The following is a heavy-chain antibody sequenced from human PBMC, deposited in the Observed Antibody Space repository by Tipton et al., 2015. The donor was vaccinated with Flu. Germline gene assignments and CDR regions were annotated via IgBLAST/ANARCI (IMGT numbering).Heavy chain of an antibody. CDR2: IYYSGST. J-gene: IGHJ5*02. D-gene: IGHD3-3*01. CDR1: GGSISSGGYY. V-gene: IGHV4-31*03. Sequence: TLSLTCTVSGGSISSGGYYWSWIRQHPGKGLEWIGYIYYSGSTYYNPSLKSRVTISVDTSKNQFSLKLSSVTAADTAVYYCARSRITIFGVVRNPPWYDPWGQGTLVTVSS. CDR3: ARSRITIFGVVRNPPWYDP.